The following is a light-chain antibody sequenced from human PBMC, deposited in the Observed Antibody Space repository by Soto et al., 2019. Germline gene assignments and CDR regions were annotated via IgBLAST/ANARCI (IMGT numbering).Light chain of an antibody. CDR2: CAS. V-gene: IGKV3-20*01. CDR1: RRVGSNY. J-gene: IGKJ2*01. CDR3: QQYGNSPQT. Sequence: EIVLTQSPGTVSLSPGERVTLSCRASRRVGSNYLAWYQQIPGQAPRLLIYCASTRASGVSDRFRGSGSATDFTLTINRLETEDLGVYYCQQYGNSPQTFGQGTKLESK.